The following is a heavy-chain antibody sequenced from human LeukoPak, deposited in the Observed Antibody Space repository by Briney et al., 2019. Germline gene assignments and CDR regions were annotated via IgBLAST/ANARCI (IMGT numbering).Heavy chain of an antibody. CDR3: ARALKNGDYYFDY. D-gene: IGHD4-17*01. J-gene: IGHJ4*02. CDR2: IKQDGSEK. V-gene: IGHV3-7*01. Sequence: GGSLRLSCAASGFTFSSYWMSWVRQAPGKGLEWVANIKQDGSEKYYVDSVKGRFTISRDNARNSLYLQMNSLRAEDTAVYYCARALKNGDYYFDYWGQGTLVTVFS. CDR1: GFTFSSYW.